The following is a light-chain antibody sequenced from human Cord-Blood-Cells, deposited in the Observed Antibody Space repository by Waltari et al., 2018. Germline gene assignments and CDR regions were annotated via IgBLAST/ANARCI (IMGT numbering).Light chain of an antibody. CDR3: QQNYSTPYT. Sequence: IVMTQSPDSLAVSLGERATINCKSSQSVLYSSNNKNYLAWYQQKPGQPPNLLIDWASTRQSGVPDRFSGNGSGTDFTLTITRLQAEDVAVYYCQQNYSTPYTFGQGTKLEIK. CDR1: QSVLYSSNNKNY. J-gene: IGKJ2*01. V-gene: IGKV4-1*01. CDR2: WAS.